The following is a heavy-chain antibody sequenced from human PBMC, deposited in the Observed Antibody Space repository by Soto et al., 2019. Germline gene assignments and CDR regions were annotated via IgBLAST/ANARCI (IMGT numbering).Heavy chain of an antibody. V-gene: IGHV3-30-3*01. CDR2: ISYDGSNK. CDR1: GFTFSSCA. CDR3: AKAWSSGYFYAMDV. J-gene: IGHJ6*02. D-gene: IGHD3-22*01. Sequence: GGSLRLSCASSGFTFSSCAMHWVRQAPGKGLEWVALISYDGSNKYYADSVKGRFTISRDNAKNSLYLQMNSLRAEDTALYYCAKAWSSGYFYAMDVWGQGTTVTVSS.